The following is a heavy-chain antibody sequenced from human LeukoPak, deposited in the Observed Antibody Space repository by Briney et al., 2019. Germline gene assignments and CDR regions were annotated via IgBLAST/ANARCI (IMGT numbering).Heavy chain of an antibody. V-gene: IGHV4-4*07. D-gene: IGHD2-2*01. J-gene: IGHJ4*02. CDR2: IYTSGST. CDR3: ARELGYCSSTSCYPYFDY. CDR1: GGSISSYY. Sequence: TETLSLTCTVSGGSISSYYWSWIRQPAGKGLEWIGRIYTSGSTNYNPSPKSRVTMSVDTSKNQFSLKLSSVTAADTAVYYCARELGYCSSTSCYPYFDYWGQGTLVTVSS.